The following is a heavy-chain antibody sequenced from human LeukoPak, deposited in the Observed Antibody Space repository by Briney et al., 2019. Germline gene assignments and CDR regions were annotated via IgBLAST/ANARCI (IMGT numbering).Heavy chain of an antibody. CDR1: GGSISSYY. V-gene: IGHV4-59*08. Sequence: SETLSLTCTVSGGSISSYYWSWIRQPPGKGLEWIGYIYYSGSTNYNPSLKSRVTISVDTSKNQFSLKLSSVTAADTAVYYCARHAGSGSYYPTYYYYYYMDVWGKGTTVTISS. CDR2: IYYSGST. J-gene: IGHJ6*03. CDR3: ARHAGSGSYYPTYYYYYYMDV. D-gene: IGHD3-10*01.